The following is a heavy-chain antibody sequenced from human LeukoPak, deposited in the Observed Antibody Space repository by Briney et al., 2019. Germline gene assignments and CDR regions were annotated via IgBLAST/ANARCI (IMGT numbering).Heavy chain of an antibody. Sequence: SETLSLTCAVYGGSFNDYYWNWIRQTPGKGLEWIGEINYSGYTKYNPSLKSRVSISVDSSKNQFSLKLNSVTAADTAVYYCARVDTAMVSYYYYYMDVWGKGTTVTVSS. D-gene: IGHD5-18*01. J-gene: IGHJ6*03. CDR1: GGSFNDYY. V-gene: IGHV4-34*01. CDR2: INYSGYT. CDR3: ARVDTAMVSYYYYYMDV.